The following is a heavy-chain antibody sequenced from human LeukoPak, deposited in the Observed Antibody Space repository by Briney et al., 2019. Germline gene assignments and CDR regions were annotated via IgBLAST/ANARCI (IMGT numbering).Heavy chain of an antibody. CDR3: ARQAPHYYGSGSYWGYFDY. CDR1: GYSFTSYW. V-gene: IGHV5-51*01. J-gene: IGHJ4*02. CDR2: IYPGDSDT. D-gene: IGHD3-10*01. Sequence: GESLKISCKGSGYSFTSYWIGWVRRMPGKGLEWMGMIYPGDSDTRYSPSFQGQVTVSADKSISTAYLQWSSLKASDTAMYYCARQAPHYYGSGSYWGYFDYWGQGTLVTVSS.